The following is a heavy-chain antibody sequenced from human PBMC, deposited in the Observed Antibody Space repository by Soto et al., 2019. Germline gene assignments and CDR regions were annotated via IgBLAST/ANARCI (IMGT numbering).Heavy chain of an antibody. D-gene: IGHD6-19*01. V-gene: IGHV1-18*01. CDR1: GYTFTSYG. CDR2: ISAYNGNT. J-gene: IGHJ5*02. CDR3: ARYVLPPSSGWSNNWFDP. Sequence: QVQLEQSGAEVKKPGASVKVSCKASGYTFTSYGISWVRQAPGQGLEWTGWISAYNGNTNYAQKLQGRVTMTTDISTSTAYMELRSLRSDDTALYYCARYVLPPSSGWSNNWFDPWGQGTLVTVSS.